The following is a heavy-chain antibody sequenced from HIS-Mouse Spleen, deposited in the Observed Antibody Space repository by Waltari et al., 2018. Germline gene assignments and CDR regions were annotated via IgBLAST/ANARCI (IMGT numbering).Heavy chain of an antibody. Sequence: EVQLVESGGGLVQPGGSLRLSCAASGFTCSSYWMNWVRQAPGKGLEWVAKIKQDGSEKYYVDSVKGRFTISRDNAKNSLYLQMNSLRAEDTAVYYCAREPHYGGNSHFDYWGQGTLVTVSS. J-gene: IGHJ4*02. CDR3: AREPHYGGNSHFDY. V-gene: IGHV3-7*01. D-gene: IGHD4-17*01. CDR1: GFTCSSYW. CDR2: IKQDGSEK.